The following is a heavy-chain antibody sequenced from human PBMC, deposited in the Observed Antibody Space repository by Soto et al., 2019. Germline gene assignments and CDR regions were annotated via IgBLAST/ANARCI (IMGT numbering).Heavy chain of an antibody. CDR2: IYYSGST. V-gene: IGHV4-31*03. Sequence: SETLSLTCTVSGGSISSGGYYWSWIRQHPGKGLEWIGYIYYSGSTYYNPSLKSRVTISVDTSKNQFSLKLSSVTAADTAVYYCPRGPMACDSSGYCFDYWGQGTLVTVSS. CDR1: GGSISSGGYY. CDR3: PRGPMACDSSGYCFDY. D-gene: IGHD3-22*01. J-gene: IGHJ4*02.